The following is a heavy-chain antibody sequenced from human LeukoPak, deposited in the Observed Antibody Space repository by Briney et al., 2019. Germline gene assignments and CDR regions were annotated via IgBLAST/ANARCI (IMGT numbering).Heavy chain of an antibody. CDR2: IQYDVSSE. CDR1: GFTFSSYG. CDR3: ASLMGAYCGGDCYRYYYYYMDV. D-gene: IGHD2-21*01. J-gene: IGHJ6*03. Sequence: PGRSPRLSCAASGFTFSSYGMHWVRQAPGKGLEWVAFIQYDVSSEYYADSVKGRFTVSRDNAKNSLYLQMNSLRAEDTAVYYCASLMGAYCGGDCYRYYYYYMDVWGKGTTVTVSS. V-gene: IGHV3-33*03.